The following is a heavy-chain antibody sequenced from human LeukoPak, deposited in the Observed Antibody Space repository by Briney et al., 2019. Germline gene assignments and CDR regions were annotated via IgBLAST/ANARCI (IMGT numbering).Heavy chain of an antibody. CDR3: AKVLSSTWSRFDY. CDR1: GFTLSGHS. D-gene: IGHD6-13*01. CDR2: IRYDGSNE. V-gene: IGHV3-30*02. J-gene: IGHJ4*02. Sequence: PGGSLRLSCAATGFTLSGHSMNWVRQAPGKGLEWVAFIRYDGSNEYYADSVKGRFTISRDNSKNTLYLQLNSLRAEDTAVYYCAKVLSSTWSRFDYWGQGTLVTVSS.